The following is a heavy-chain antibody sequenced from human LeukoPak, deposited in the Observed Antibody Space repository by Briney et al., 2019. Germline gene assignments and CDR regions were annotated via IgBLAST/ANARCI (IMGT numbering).Heavy chain of an antibody. CDR3: AKVAKYYYGPETFYFFEQ. CDR2: INQDGTET. D-gene: IGHD3-10*01. J-gene: IGHJ4*02. V-gene: IGHV3-7*01. CDR1: GFTFSSDA. Sequence: GGSLRLSCAASGFTFSSDAMSWVRQAPGKGLEWVANINQDGTETYYVDSVKGRFTISRDYAKNSLYLQMNSLRVEDTAVYFCAKVAKYYYGPETFYFFEQWGQGTPVTASS.